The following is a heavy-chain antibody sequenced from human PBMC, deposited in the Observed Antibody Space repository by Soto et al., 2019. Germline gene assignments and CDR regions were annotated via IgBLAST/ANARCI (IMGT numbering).Heavy chain of an antibody. D-gene: IGHD5-18*01. CDR2: IIPIFGTA. CDR3: ARDTAMVRVRAFDI. Sequence: SVKVSCKASGGTFSSYAISWVRQAPGQGLEWMGGIIPIFGTANYAQKFQGRVTITADESTSTAYMELSSLRSEDTAVYYCARDTAMVRVRAFDIWGQGTMVTVSS. V-gene: IGHV1-69*13. CDR1: GGTFSSYA. J-gene: IGHJ3*02.